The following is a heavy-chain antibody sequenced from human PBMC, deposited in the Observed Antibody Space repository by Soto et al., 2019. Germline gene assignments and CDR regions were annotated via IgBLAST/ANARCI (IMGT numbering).Heavy chain of an antibody. D-gene: IGHD1-1*01. CDR2: ISAHNGNT. CDR3: ARGRYGDY. V-gene: IGHV1-18*01. Sequence: QVHLVQSGAEVKKPGASVKVSGKGSGYAFTTYVITWVRQAPGQGLEWRGWISAHNGNTNDAQKLQGRVTVTRDTSTSTAYMELRSLRSDDTAVYYCARGRYGDYWGQGALVTVSS. J-gene: IGHJ4*02. CDR1: GYAFTTYV.